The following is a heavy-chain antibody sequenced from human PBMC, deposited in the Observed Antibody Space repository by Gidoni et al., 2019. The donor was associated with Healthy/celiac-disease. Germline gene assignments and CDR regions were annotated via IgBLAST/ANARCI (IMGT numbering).Heavy chain of an antibody. CDR3: ARVPGVTIFGVVTNANWFDP. V-gene: IGHV1-69*01. CDR2: IIPIFGTA. D-gene: IGHD3-3*01. CDR1: GGTFSSYA. J-gene: IGHJ5*02. Sequence: QVQLVQSGAEVKKPGSSVKLSCKASGGTFSSYAISWVRQAPGQGLEWMGGIIPIFGTANYAQKFQGRVTITADESTSTAYMELSSLRSEDTAVYYCARVPGVTIFGVVTNANWFDPWGQGTLVTVSS.